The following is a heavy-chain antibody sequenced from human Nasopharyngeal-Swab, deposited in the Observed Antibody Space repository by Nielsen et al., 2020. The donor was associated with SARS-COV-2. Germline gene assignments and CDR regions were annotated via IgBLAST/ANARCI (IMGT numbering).Heavy chain of an antibody. CDR1: GFTFSSYE. D-gene: IGHD2-8*01. Sequence: GESLKISCAASGFTFSSYEMNWVRQPPGTGLEWVSYISSSGSTIYYADSVKGRFTISRDNAKNSLYLQMNSLRAEDTAVYYCARESSIVLMVYVHHYGMDVRGQGTTVTVSS. CDR3: ARESSIVLMVYVHHYGMDV. J-gene: IGHJ6*02. V-gene: IGHV3-48*03. CDR2: ISSSGSTI.